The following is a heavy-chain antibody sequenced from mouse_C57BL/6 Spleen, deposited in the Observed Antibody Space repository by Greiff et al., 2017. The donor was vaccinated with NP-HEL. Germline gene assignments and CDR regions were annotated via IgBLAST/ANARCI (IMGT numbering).Heavy chain of an antibody. CDR3: ASYGSTFFDY. J-gene: IGHJ2*01. CDR1: GYTFTDYY. D-gene: IGHD1-1*01. V-gene: IGHV1-26*01. Sequence: EVQLQQSGPELVKPGASVKISCKASGYTFTDYYMNWVKQSHGKSLEWIGAINPNNGGTSYNQEFKGKATLTVDKSYSTAYMELRSLTSEDSAVYYCASYGSTFFDYWGQGTTLTVSS. CDR2: INPNNGGT.